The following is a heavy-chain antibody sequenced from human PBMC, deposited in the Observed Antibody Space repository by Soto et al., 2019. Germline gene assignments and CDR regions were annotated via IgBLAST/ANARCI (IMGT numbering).Heavy chain of an antibody. CDR3: ARDGYYYGSGSLFPDAFEI. Sequence: SETLSLTCAVSGDSITSGDYYWSWIRQPPGKGLEWIGYIYHSGSTYYNPSLKSRITMSVDTSKNQFSLNLNSVTAADTAVYYCARDGYYYGSGSLFPDAFEIWGQGTMVTVS. CDR2: IYHSGST. D-gene: IGHD3-10*01. CDR1: GDSITSGDYY. V-gene: IGHV4-30-4*01. J-gene: IGHJ3*02.